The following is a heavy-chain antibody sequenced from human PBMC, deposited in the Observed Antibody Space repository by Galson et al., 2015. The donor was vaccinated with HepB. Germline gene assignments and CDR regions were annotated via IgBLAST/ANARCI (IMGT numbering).Heavy chain of an antibody. V-gene: IGHV3-30*18. CDR2: ISYDGSNK. CDR3: AKDPYLYSALAGTMAGFDY. CDR1: GFTFSNYG. Sequence: SLRLSCAASGFTFSNYGMHWVSQAPGKGLEWVAVISYDGSNKYYADSVKGRFTISRDNSKNTLYLQMNSLRADDTALYYCAKDPYLYSALAGTMAGFDYWCQGTLVTVSS. D-gene: IGHD6-19*01. J-gene: IGHJ4*02.